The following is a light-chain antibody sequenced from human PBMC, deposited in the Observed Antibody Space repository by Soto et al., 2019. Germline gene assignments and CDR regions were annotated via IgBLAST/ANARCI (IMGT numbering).Light chain of an antibody. J-gene: IGLJ2*01. CDR1: SGHSSYA. CDR3: QTWGTGIQV. Sequence: QLVLTQSPSASASLGASVKLTCTLSSGHSSYAIAWHQQQPEKGPRYLMKLNSDGSHSKGDGFPDRFSGSRSGAERYLTISSLQSEDEADYYCQTWGTGIQVFGGGTKVTVL. V-gene: IGLV4-69*01. CDR2: LNSDGSH.